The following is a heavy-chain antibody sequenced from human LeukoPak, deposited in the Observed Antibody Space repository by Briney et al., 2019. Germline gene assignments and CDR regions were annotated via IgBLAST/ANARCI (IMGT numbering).Heavy chain of an antibody. CDR2: ISSSGTYI. D-gene: IGHD1-26*01. V-gene: IGHV3-21*01. CDR1: GFTFISHS. J-gene: IGHJ5*02. Sequence: GGSLRLTCAASGFTFISHSMNWVRQAPGKGLEWVSTISSSGTYIYYADSVKGRFTISRDNARNSLYLQMNSLRAEDTAIYYCARVRSYSDAYYDFDPWGQGTLVTVSS. CDR3: ARVRSYSDAYYDFDP.